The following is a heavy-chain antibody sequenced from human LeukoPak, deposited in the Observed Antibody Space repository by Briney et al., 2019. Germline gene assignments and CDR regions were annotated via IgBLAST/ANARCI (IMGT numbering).Heavy chain of an antibody. CDR2: INAYNGDT. D-gene: IGHD1-7*01. V-gene: IGHV1-18*01. CDR3: ARDLITGTTETSDAFDI. Sequence: GASVKVSCKASNYTFTSYGISWVRQAPGQGLEWMAWINAYNGDTNYAQKFQGRVTLTTDTSTSTAYMELGSLRSDDTAVYYCARDLITGTTETSDAFDIWGQGTMVTVSS. CDR1: NYTFTSYG. J-gene: IGHJ3*02.